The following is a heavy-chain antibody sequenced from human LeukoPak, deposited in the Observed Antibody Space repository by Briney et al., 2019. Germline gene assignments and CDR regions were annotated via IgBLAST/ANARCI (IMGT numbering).Heavy chain of an antibody. Sequence: SETLSLTCTVSGGSISSYYWSWIRQPPGKGLECIGYIYYSGSTNYNPSLKSRVTISVDTSKNQFSLKLSSVTAADTAVYYCARGYSSSWTYYFDYWGQGTLVTVSS. CDR2: IYYSGST. D-gene: IGHD6-13*01. CDR3: ARGYSSSWTYYFDY. CDR1: GGSISSYY. V-gene: IGHV4-59*01. J-gene: IGHJ4*02.